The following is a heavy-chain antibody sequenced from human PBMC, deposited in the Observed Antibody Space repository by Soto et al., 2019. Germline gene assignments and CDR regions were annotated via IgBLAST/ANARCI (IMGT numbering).Heavy chain of an antibody. CDR3: AREPVGPDYAMDV. Sequence: QMQLVESGGSVVQPGTSLRLSCAAFGFDFSSYGMHWVRQTPGKGLEWVAVLGFDGGGRYYADSVKGRFTISRDNSKKMLYLQMDSFRAEDTALNYCAREPVGPDYAMDVWGQGTTVTVSS. D-gene: IGHD1-26*01. V-gene: IGHV3-33*01. CDR1: GFDFSSYG. J-gene: IGHJ6*02. CDR2: LGFDGGGR.